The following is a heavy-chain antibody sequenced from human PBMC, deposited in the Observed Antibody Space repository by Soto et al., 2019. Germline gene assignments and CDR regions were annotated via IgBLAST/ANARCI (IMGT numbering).Heavy chain of an antibody. Sequence: SETLSLTCTVSGGSIGGSYWSWFRQPAGKRLEWIGRIYSTGSTDYNPSLRSRVTLSVDTSHMKFFLKVRSVTAADTAVYFCARDPPGPTTAGAPLYFDLWGRGTLVTVSS. CDR2: IYSTGST. V-gene: IGHV4-4*07. D-gene: IGHD6-25*01. CDR3: ARDPPGPTTAGAPLYFDL. J-gene: IGHJ2*01. CDR1: GGSIGGSY.